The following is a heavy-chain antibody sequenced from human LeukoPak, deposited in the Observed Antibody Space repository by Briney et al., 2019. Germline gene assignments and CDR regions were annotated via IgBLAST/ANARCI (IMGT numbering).Heavy chain of an antibody. CDR3: ARGKRGYSYGHEGAFDY. V-gene: IGHV4-4*07. D-gene: IGHD5-18*01. CDR1: GGSISSYY. J-gene: IGHJ4*02. Sequence: SETLSLTCTVSGGSISSYYWSWIRQPAGKGLEGIGRIYTSGSTNYNPSLKRRVTMSVHTSKNQFSLKLSSVPAADTAVYYCARGKRGYSYGHEGAFDYWGQGTLVTVSS. CDR2: IYTSGST.